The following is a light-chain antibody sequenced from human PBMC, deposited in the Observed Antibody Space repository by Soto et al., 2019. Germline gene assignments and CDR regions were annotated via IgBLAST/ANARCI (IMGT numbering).Light chain of an antibody. V-gene: IGKV1-39*01. CDR3: QQTYNTPRA. J-gene: IGKJ1*01. CDR1: QTISSW. CDR2: TAS. Sequence: DIQMTQSPSTLSASVRDRVTITCRASQTISSWLAWFQQRPGRAPKLLIYTASSLQSGVPSRFSGSGSGTDFTLTISSLQPEDFATYYCQQTYNTPRAFGQGTKVDIK.